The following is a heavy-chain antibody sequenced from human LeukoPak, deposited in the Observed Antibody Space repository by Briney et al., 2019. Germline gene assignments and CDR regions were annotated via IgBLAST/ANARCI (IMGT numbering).Heavy chain of an antibody. Sequence: PGGSLRLSCAASGFTFSSYSMNWVRQAPGKGLEWVSSISSSSSYIYYADSVKGRFTISRDNAKNSLYLQMNSLRAEDTAVYYWARDFEEQWPNFDYGGRGTLATVSS. J-gene: IGHJ4*02. CDR3: ARDFEEQWPNFDY. CDR2: ISSSSSYI. V-gene: IGHV3-21*01. D-gene: IGHD6-19*01. CDR1: GFTFSSYS.